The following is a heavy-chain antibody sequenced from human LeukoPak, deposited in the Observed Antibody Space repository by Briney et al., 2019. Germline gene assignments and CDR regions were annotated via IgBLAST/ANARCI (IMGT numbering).Heavy chain of an antibody. V-gene: IGHV3-23*01. CDR3: AKDTLPAAMKSWFDP. CDR2: ISGSGGST. D-gene: IGHD2-2*01. CDR1: GFTFSSYA. Sequence: GGSLRLSCAASGFTFSSYAMSWVRQAPGKGLEWVSAISGSGGSTYYADSVKGRFTISRDNSKNTLYLQMNSLRAEDAAVYYCAKDTLPAAMKSWFDPWGQGTLVTVSS. J-gene: IGHJ5*02.